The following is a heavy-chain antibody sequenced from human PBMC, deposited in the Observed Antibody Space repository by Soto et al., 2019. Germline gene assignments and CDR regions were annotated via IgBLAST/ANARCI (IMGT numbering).Heavy chain of an antibody. J-gene: IGHJ6*02. Sequence: SETLSLTCTVSGDSIRNVNYYWGWIRQPPGKGLEWIGSIYYSGSTYYNPSLKSRVTISVDTSKNQFSLKLSSVTAADTAVYYCARRSGSYLYYYYGMDVWGQGTTVTVSS. CDR3: ARRSGSYLYYYYGMDV. D-gene: IGHD3-10*01. CDR1: GDSIRNVNYY. V-gene: IGHV4-39*01. CDR2: IYYSGST.